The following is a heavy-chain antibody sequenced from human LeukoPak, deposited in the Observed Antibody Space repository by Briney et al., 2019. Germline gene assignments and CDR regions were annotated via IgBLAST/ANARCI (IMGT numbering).Heavy chain of an antibody. Sequence: SETLSLTCAVSGGSFSYYYWTWIRQPPGKGLEWIGEINHSGITNYNPSLKSRVAISVDTSKNQFSLNLGSVTAADTAVYYCARAIRDYSRGYSLHFDYWGQGTLVTVSS. J-gene: IGHJ4*02. CDR1: GGSFSYYY. CDR3: ARAIRDYSRGYSLHFDY. CDR2: INHSGIT. D-gene: IGHD3-22*01. V-gene: IGHV4-34*01.